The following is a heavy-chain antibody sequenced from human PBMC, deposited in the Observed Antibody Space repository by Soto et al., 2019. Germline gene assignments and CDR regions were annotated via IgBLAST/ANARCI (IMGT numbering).Heavy chain of an antibody. Sequence: GGSLRLSCAASGFTFSSYAMSWVRQAPGKGLEWASAISGSGGSTYYADSVKGRFTISRDNSKNTLYLQMNSLRAEDTAVYYCAPVVPAAPSLDYWGQGTLVTVSS. J-gene: IGHJ4*02. CDR3: APVVPAAPSLDY. D-gene: IGHD2-2*01. CDR2: ISGSGGST. CDR1: GFTFSSYA. V-gene: IGHV3-23*01.